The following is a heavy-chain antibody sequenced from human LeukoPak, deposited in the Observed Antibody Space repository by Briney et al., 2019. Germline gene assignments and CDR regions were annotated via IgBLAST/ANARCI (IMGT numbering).Heavy chain of an antibody. V-gene: IGHV3-43D*03. CDR1: GFTFDDYA. J-gene: IGHJ5*02. Sequence: GRSLRLSCAASGFTFDDYAMHWVRQPPGKGLEWVSLINWDGSSAYYADSVKGRFTISRDNSKNSLYLQMKSLRTEDTALYYCAKDRSPHTAAGSDHWGQGTLVTVSS. CDR3: AKDRSPHTAAGSDH. CDR2: INWDGSSA. D-gene: IGHD6-13*01.